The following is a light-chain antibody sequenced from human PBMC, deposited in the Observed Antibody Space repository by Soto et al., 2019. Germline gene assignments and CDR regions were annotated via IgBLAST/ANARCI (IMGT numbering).Light chain of an antibody. CDR3: QQHGNSPFT. Sequence: EIVLTQSPGTLSLSPGERATLSCRASQSITTSSLAWYQQKPGQAPRLLIYGASSRATGIPDRFSGSGSGTDFTLTINRLEPEDFAVYYCQQHGNSPFTFGPGTKVAIK. CDR1: QSITTSS. V-gene: IGKV3-20*01. J-gene: IGKJ3*01. CDR2: GAS.